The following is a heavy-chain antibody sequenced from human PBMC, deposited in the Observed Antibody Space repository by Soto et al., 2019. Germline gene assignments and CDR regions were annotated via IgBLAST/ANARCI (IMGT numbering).Heavy chain of an antibody. D-gene: IGHD1-26*01. J-gene: IGHJ4*02. V-gene: IGHV1-58*01. CDR3: AAANNTSPFDY. Sequence: QMQLVQSGPEVKKPGTSVKVSCKASGFTFADSAVQWVRQARGQRLEWKGRIVVDSGNTKYAQKFPERVTITWDMSTSTAYMELSSLRSEDTAVYYCAAANNTSPFDYWGQGTLVTVSS. CDR2: IVVDSGNT. CDR1: GFTFADSA.